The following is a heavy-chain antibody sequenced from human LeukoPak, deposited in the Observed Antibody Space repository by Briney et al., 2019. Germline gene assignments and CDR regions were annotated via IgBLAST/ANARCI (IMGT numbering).Heavy chain of an antibody. D-gene: IGHD6-6*01. CDR3: ARALYSSSSGY. CDR2: ITGSGGST. V-gene: IGHV3-23*01. Sequence: GGSLILSCAASGFTFYSYAMNWVRQAPGKGLEWVSAITGSGGSTYYADSVKGRFTISRDNSKNTLYLQMSSLRAEDTAVYYCARALYSSSSGYWGQGTLVTVSS. CDR1: GFTFYSYA. J-gene: IGHJ4*02.